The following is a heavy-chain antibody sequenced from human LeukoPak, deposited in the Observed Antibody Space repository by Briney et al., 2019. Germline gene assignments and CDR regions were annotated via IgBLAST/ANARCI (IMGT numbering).Heavy chain of an antibody. CDR3: AKTYDWKHDY. CDR1: GGSISSYY. Sequence: SETLSLTCTVSGGSISSYYWSWIRQPPGKGLEWIGEINHSGSTNYNPSLKSRVTISVDTSKNQFSLKLTSVTAADTAVYYCAKTYDWKHDYWGQGTLVTVSS. J-gene: IGHJ4*02. V-gene: IGHV4-34*01. D-gene: IGHD1-20*01. CDR2: INHSGST.